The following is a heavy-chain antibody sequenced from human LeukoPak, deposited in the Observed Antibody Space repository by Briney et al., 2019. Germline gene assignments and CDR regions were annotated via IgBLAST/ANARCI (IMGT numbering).Heavy chain of an antibody. CDR2: INPNSGGT. D-gene: IGHD3-22*01. Sequence: ASVKVSCKASGYTFTGYYMHWVRQAPGQGLEWMGWINPNSGGTNYAQKFQGRVTMTRDTSISTAYMELRSLRSDDTAVYYCARDFDDSSQGYYFDYWGQGTLVTVSS. CDR1: GYTFTGYY. J-gene: IGHJ4*02. V-gene: IGHV1-2*02. CDR3: ARDFDDSSQGYYFDY.